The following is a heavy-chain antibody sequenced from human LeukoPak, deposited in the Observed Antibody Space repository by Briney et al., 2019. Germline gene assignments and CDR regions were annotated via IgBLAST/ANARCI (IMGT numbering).Heavy chain of an antibody. J-gene: IGHJ4*02. V-gene: IGHV1-2*02. Sequence: ASVKVSCKASGYTFTGYYMHWVRQAPGQGLEWMGWINPNSGGTNYAQKFQGRVTMTRDTSISTAYMELSRLRSDDTAVYYCARDTTHDFWSGYVDYWGQGTLVTVSS. CDR2: INPNSGGT. D-gene: IGHD3-3*01. CDR3: ARDTTHDFWSGYVDY. CDR1: GYTFTGYY.